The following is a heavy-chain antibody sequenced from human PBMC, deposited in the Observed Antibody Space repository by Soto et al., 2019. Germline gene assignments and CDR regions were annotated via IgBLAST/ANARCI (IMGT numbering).Heavy chain of an antibody. CDR3: AKGGRVAGSLGAFDI. CDR1: GFTFSNYA. V-gene: IGHV3-23*01. D-gene: IGHD6-19*01. CDR2: ISGSGGST. Sequence: EVHLLESGGGLVQPGGSLRLSCAASGFTFSNYAMGWVRQAPGKGLEWVSAISGSGGSTYYGDSVKGRFTISRDNSKNTLYLQMNTLRAEDTAVYYCAKGGRVAGSLGAFDIWGQGTMVTVSS. J-gene: IGHJ3*02.